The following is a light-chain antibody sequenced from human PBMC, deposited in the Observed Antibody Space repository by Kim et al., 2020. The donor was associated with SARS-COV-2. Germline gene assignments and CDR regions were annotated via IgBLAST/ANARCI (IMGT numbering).Light chain of an antibody. CDR1: QSVLSSSKNKNY. Sequence: ATINCKSSQSVLSSSKNKNYLAWYQQTSGQPPKLLISWASTRESGVPDRFSGSGSGTDFTLTISSLQAEDVAVYYCQQYYTTPWTFGQGTKVDIK. V-gene: IGKV4-1*01. J-gene: IGKJ1*01. CDR3: QQYYTTPWT. CDR2: WAS.